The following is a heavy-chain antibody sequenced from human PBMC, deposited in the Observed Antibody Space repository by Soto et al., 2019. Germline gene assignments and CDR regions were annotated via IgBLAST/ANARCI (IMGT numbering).Heavy chain of an antibody. CDR1: GGSISSGDYY. V-gene: IGHV4-30-4*01. J-gene: IGHJ3*01. CDR3: ASTPTDYDFWSGYPDAFDL. D-gene: IGHD3-3*01. Sequence: KASETLSLTCTVSGGSISSGDYYWSWIRQPPGKGLEWIGYIYYSGSTYYNPSLKSRVTISVDTSKNQFSLKLSSVTAADTAVYYCASTPTDYDFWSGYPDAFDLWGQGTMVTVSS. CDR2: IYYSGST.